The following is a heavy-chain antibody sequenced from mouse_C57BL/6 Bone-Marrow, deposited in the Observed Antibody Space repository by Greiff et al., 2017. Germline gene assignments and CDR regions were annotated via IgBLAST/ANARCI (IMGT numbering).Heavy chain of an antibody. J-gene: IGHJ4*01. CDR1: GYTFTSCW. V-gene: IGHV1-69*01. CDR3: AREAWLRRRDYAMDY. CDR2: IDPSDSYT. D-gene: IGHD2-2*01. Sequence: VQLQQPGAELVMPGASVKLSCKASGYTFTSCWMHWVKQRPGQGLEWIGEIDPSDSYTNYNQKFKGKSTLTVDKSSSTAYMQLSSLTSEDSAVYYCAREAWLRRRDYAMDYWGQGTSVTVSS.